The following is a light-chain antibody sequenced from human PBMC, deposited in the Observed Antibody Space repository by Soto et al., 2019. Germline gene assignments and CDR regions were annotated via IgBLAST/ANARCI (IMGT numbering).Light chain of an antibody. CDR1: QSVSSSY. Sequence: EIVLTQSPGTLSLSPGERATLSCRASQSVSSSYLAWYQQKPGQAPRLLIYGASSRATGIPDRFSGSGSGTDLSITISRLEPEDFAVYYCQQYGSSPSCTFGQGTKLEIK. CDR3: QQYGSSPSCT. CDR2: GAS. V-gene: IGKV3-20*01. J-gene: IGKJ2*02.